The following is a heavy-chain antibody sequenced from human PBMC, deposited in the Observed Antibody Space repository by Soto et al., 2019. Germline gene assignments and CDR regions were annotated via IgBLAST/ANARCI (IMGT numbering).Heavy chain of an antibody. CDR3: TLHGVDFDY. D-gene: IGHD4-17*01. CDR2: INPSGGST. Sequence: ASVKVSCKASGYTFTGYYIHWVRQAPGQGLEWMGIINPSGGSTSYAQKFQGRVTMTSDTSTSTVYMELSSLRSEDTAVYYCTLHGVDFDYWGQGTLVTVSS. CDR1: GYTFTGYY. J-gene: IGHJ4*02. V-gene: IGHV1-46*01.